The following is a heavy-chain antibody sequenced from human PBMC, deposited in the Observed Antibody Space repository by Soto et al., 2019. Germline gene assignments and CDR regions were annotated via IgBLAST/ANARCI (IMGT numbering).Heavy chain of an antibody. D-gene: IGHD3-3*01. V-gene: IGHV3-23*01. J-gene: IGHJ4*02. Sequence: GGSLRLSCAASGFTFSSYAMSWVRQAPGKGLEWVSAISGSGGNTYDADSVKGRFPISRDNSKNTLYLQMNSLRAEDTAVYYCAKSTRYDFWSGYSDYWGQGTLVTVSS. CDR1: GFTFSSYA. CDR2: ISGSGGNT. CDR3: AKSTRYDFWSGYSDY.